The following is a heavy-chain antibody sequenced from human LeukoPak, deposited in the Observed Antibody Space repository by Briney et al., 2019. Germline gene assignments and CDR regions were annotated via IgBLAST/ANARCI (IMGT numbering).Heavy chain of an antibody. J-gene: IGHJ5*02. CDR1: GGSIRSYY. Sequence: PSETLSLTCTVSGGSIRSYYWNWIRQPAGKGLEWIGRIYTTGITNYNPSLKSRVTMSVDTSKNDFSLKLSSVTAADTAVYYWARDRDWNYWFDAWGQGTLVTVST. CDR3: ARDRDWNYWFDA. V-gene: IGHV4-4*07. CDR2: IYTTGIT. D-gene: IGHD1-7*01.